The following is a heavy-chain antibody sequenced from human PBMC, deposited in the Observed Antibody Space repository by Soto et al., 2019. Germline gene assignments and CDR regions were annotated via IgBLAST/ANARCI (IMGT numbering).Heavy chain of an antibody. CDR3: ARVVVVPAARGYSYGLNWFDP. J-gene: IGHJ5*02. CDR1: GGTFSSYA. D-gene: IGHD5-18*01. V-gene: IGHV1-69*06. Sequence: SVKVSCKASGGTFSSYAISWVRQAPGQGLEWMGGIIPIFGTANYAQKFQGRVTITADKSTSTAYMELSSLRSEETAVYYCARVVVVPAARGYSYGLNWFDPWGQGTLVTVSS. CDR2: IIPIFGTA.